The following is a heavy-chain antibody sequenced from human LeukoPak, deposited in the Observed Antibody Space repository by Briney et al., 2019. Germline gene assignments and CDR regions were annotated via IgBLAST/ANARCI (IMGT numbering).Heavy chain of an antibody. CDR3: ARWPVTEQEGDYGAFDI. V-gene: IGHV3-33*01. Sequence: PGGSLRLSCAASGFTFSSYGMQWVRQAPGKGLEWVADIWYDGSNKYYADSVKGRFTISRDNSKNTLYLQMNSLRAEDTAVYYCARWPVTEQEGDYGAFDIWGQGTMVTVSS. CDR1: GFTFSSYG. D-gene: IGHD4-17*01. CDR2: IWYDGSNK. J-gene: IGHJ3*02.